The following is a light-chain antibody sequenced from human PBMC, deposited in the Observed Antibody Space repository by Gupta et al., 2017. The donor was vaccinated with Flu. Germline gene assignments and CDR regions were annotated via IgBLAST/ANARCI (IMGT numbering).Light chain of an antibody. J-gene: IGLJ3*02. CDR3: CSYAGSNTFWV. Sequence: QSALTQPRSVSGSPGQSVTISCTGTSSDVGGYNYVSWYQQHPGKAPNLLIYEVTKRPSGVPDRFSGSKSRNTASLTISGLQADDETDYYCCSYAGSNTFWVFGGGTKLTVL. CDR2: EVT. V-gene: IGLV2-11*01. CDR1: SSDVGGYNY.